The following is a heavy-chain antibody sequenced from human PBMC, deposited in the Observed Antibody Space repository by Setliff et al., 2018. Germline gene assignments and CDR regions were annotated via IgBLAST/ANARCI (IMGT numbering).Heavy chain of an antibody. CDR1: GYTFTSHY. CDR2: INPSSGRT. Sequence: ASVKVSCKASGYTFTSHYMHWVRQAPGLGLEWMGTINPSSGRTSYAQKFQGRVTMTRDTSTSTVYMDMSSLRSEDTAVYYCARIHLLLWFGELLSGWFDPWGQGTLVTVSS. J-gene: IGHJ5*02. V-gene: IGHV1-46*01. D-gene: IGHD3-10*01. CDR3: ARIHLLLWFGELLSGWFDP.